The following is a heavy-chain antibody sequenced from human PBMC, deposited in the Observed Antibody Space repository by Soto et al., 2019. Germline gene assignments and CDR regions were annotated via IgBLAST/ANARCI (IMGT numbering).Heavy chain of an antibody. D-gene: IGHD3-16*01. CDR2: IIPLFGTT. V-gene: IGHV1-69*06. CDR1: RGTFSSNS. CDR3: ARAVLSSSRPSYYEYGMDV. J-gene: IGHJ6*02. Sequence: QVQLVQSGAEVKRPGSSVKVSCKASRGTFSSNSINWVRQAPGQGLEWMGSIIPLFGTTDYAQNFQGRVTISADKFTNTAYLELSSLRSEDTAVYFCARAVLSSSRPSYYEYGMDVWGQGTTVTVSS.